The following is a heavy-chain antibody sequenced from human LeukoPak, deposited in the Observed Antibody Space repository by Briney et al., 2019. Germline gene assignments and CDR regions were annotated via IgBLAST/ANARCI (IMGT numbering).Heavy chain of an antibody. V-gene: IGHV3-74*01. CDR3: ARDDAAAGIIFDS. CDR1: GCTFTNYW. CDR2: IHSDGSST. J-gene: IGHJ4*02. Sequence: GGSLRLSCAASGCTFTNYWMHWVRQAPGKGLVWVSRIHSDGSSTNYADSVTGRFTISRDNAKNTLYLQMNSLRAEDTAVYYCARDDAAAGIIFDSWGQGTLVTVSS. D-gene: IGHD6-13*01.